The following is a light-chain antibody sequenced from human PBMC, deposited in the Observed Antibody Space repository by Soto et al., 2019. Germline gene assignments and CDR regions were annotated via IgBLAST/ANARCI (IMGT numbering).Light chain of an antibody. Sequence: QSALTQPASVSGSPGQSITISCTGTSSDVGGYNYVSWYQQHPGKAPKLMIYEVSNRPSGVSNRFSGSKSGNTASLTISGLQAEYEADYYCSSYTSSSTQVVGTGTKLTVL. CDR2: EVS. CDR1: SSDVGGYNY. CDR3: SSYTSSSTQV. V-gene: IGLV2-14*01. J-gene: IGLJ1*01.